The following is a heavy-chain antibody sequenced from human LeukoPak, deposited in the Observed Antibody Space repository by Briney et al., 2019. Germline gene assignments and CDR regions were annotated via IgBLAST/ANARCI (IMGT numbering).Heavy chain of an antibody. CDR2: ISAYNGNT. CDR1: GYTFTSYT. CDR3: ARQYYDFWSGQSGGYWFDP. J-gene: IGHJ5*02. V-gene: IGHV1-18*01. Sequence: ASVKVSCKASGYTFTSYTISWVRQAPGQGLEWMGWISAYNGNTNYAQKLQGRVTMTTDTSTSTAYMELRSLRSDDTAVYYCARQYYDFWSGQSGGYWFDPWGQGTLVTVSS. D-gene: IGHD3-3*01.